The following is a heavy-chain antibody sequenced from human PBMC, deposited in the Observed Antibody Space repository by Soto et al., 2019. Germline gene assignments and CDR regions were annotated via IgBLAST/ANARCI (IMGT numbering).Heavy chain of an antibody. CDR2: IIAIFGTA. D-gene: IGHD3-22*01. Sequence: QVQLVQSGAEVKKPGSSVKVSCKASGGTFSSYAISWVRQAPGQGLEWMGGIIAIFGTANYAQKFQGRVTITADESTSTAYMELSRLGSEDTAVYYCASPSRDSSGYYVTDFDYWGQGTLVTVSS. V-gene: IGHV1-69*01. CDR1: GGTFSSYA. J-gene: IGHJ4*02. CDR3: ASPSRDSSGYYVTDFDY.